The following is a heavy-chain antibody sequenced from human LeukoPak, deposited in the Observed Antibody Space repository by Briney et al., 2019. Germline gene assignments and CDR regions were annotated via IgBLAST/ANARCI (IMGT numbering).Heavy chain of an antibody. D-gene: IGHD3-10*01. Sequence: GASVKVSCEASGYTFTGYYMHWVRQAPGQGLEWMGWINPNSGGTNYAQKFQGRVTMTTDTSTSTAYMELRSLRSDDTAVYYCAREDYYGSGSPSTGISVVDYWGQGTLVTVPS. V-gene: IGHV1-2*02. CDR2: INPNSGGT. CDR1: GYTFTGYY. CDR3: AREDYYGSGSPSTGISVVDY. J-gene: IGHJ4*02.